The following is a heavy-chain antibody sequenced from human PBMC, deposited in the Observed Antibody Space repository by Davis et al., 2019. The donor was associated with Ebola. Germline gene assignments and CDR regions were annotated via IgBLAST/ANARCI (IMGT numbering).Heavy chain of an antibody. J-gene: IGHJ5*02. Sequence: SETLSLTCAVSGGSISSSNWWSWVRQPPGKGLEWIGEIYHSGSTNYNPSLKSRVTISVDKSKNQFSLKLSSVTAADTAVYYCARWDDFWSGLGNWFDPWGQGTLVTVSS. CDR2: IYHSGST. D-gene: IGHD3-3*01. V-gene: IGHV4-4*02. CDR1: GGSISSSNW. CDR3: ARWDDFWSGLGNWFDP.